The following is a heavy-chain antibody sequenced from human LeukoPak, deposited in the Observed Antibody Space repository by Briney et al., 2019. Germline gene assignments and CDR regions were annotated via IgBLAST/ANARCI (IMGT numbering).Heavy chain of an antibody. CDR1: GYTFTSYG. J-gene: IGHJ3*02. V-gene: IGHV1-18*01. CDR2: ISAYNGNT. CDR3: AGQGYCSRTSCSKRGDDAFDI. Sequence: ASVKVSCKASGYTFTSYGISWVRQAPGQGLEWMGWISAYNGNTNYAQKLQGRVTMTTDTSTSTAYMELRSLRSDDTAVYYCAGQGYCSRTSCSKRGDDAFDIWGQGTMVSVSS. D-gene: IGHD2-2*01.